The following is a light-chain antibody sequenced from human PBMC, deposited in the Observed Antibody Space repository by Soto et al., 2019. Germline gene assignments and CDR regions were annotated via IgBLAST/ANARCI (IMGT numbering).Light chain of an antibody. V-gene: IGLV1-51*01. Sequence: QSVLTQPASMSATPGEKVTISCSGRGSNIGRNYVYWYRQFPGTAPQLLIYDDNKRHSGVPDRLSGSRYGTSASLAIAGLQPGDEADYYCGTWDKSLGAGVFGGGTKLTVL. CDR3: GTWDKSLGAGV. CDR2: DDN. CDR1: GSNIGRNY. J-gene: IGLJ2*01.